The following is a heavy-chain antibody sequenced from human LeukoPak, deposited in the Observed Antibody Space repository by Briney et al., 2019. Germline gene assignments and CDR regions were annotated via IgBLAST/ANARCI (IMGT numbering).Heavy chain of an antibody. CDR3: AREDSYGLFDY. D-gene: IGHD5-18*01. Sequence: GGSLRLPCAASGFTFSSYWMSWVRQAPGKGLEWVANIKQDGSEKYYVDSVKGRFTISRDNAKNPLYLQMNSLRAEDTAVYYCAREDSYGLFDYWGQGTLVTVSS. J-gene: IGHJ4*02. V-gene: IGHV3-7*01. CDR1: GFTFSSYW. CDR2: IKQDGSEK.